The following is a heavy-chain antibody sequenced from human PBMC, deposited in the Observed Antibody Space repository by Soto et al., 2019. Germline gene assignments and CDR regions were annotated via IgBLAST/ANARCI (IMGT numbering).Heavy chain of an antibody. CDR2: IFHDGTA. J-gene: IGHJ4*02. D-gene: IGHD3-10*01. V-gene: IGHV4-4*02. Sequence: QVKLQESGPGLATPSGTLSLTCAVSGVSISSGNWWTWVRQSPQRGLEYIGEIFHDGTANYYPSFERRVAISVDTSKNQCSLKLTSVTAADTAIYFCARLVYDTRLNYMYCDFWGQGTLVTVSS. CDR3: ARLVYDTRLNYMYCDF. CDR1: GVSISSGNW.